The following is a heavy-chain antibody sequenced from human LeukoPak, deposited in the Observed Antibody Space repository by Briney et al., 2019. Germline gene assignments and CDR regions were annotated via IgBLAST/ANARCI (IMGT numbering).Heavy chain of an antibody. CDR2: ISSSSSYI. J-gene: IGHJ4*02. Sequence: GGSLTLSCAASGFTFSSYSMNWVRQSPGKGLEWLSSISSSSSYIYYADSVKGRFTISRDNAKNSLYLQMNSLRAEDTAVYYCATPGIAAAGTLGGDYWGQGTLVTVSS. V-gene: IGHV3-21*01. D-gene: IGHD6-13*01. CDR3: ATPGIAAAGTLGGDY. CDR1: GFTFSSYS.